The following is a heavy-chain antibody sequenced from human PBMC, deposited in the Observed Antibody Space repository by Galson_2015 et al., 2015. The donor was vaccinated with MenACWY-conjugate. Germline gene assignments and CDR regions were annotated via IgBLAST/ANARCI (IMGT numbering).Heavy chain of an antibody. Sequence: SAKVSCKASGLIFTNSGFNWVRQAPGQGLEWMGWISASNGNAKYAQKFQGRVTLTTDRSTSTAYMELRNLTSDDTALYYCAREMGYFDHWGQGSLVTVSS. CDR3: AREMGYFDH. J-gene: IGHJ4*02. CDR2: ISASNGNA. D-gene: IGHD6-13*01. V-gene: IGHV1-18*04. CDR1: GLIFTNSG.